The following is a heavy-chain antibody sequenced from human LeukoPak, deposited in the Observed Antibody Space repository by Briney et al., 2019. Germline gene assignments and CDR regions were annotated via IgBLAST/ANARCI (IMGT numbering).Heavy chain of an antibody. V-gene: IGHV4-4*07. CDR1: GGSISSYY. CDR2: IYTSGST. CDR3: AGYMARGGQVYFDY. Sequence: PSETLSLTCTVSGGSISSYYWSWIRRPAGKGLEWIGRIYTSGSTNYNPSLKSRVTMSVDTSKNQFSLKLSSVTAADTAVYYCAGYMARGGQVYFDYWGQGTLVTVSS. J-gene: IGHJ4*02. D-gene: IGHD3-10*01.